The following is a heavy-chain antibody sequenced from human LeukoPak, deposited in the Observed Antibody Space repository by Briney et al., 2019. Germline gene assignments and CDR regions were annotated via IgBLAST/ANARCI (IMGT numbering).Heavy chain of an antibody. V-gene: IGHV1-2*04. CDR3: ARGKRSHYIRPSGADFDY. Sequence: ASVKVSCKASGYTFTGYYMHWVRQAPGQGLEWMGWIDPNSGGTNYAQKFQGWVTKTRDTSISTAYMELSRLRSDDTAVYYCARGKRSHYIRPSGADFDYWGQGTLVTVSS. CDR2: IDPNSGGT. CDR1: GYTFTGYY. J-gene: IGHJ4*02. D-gene: IGHD2-15*01.